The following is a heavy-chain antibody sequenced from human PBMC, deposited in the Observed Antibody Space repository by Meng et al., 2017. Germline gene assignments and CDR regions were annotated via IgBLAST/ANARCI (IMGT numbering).Heavy chain of an antibody. V-gene: IGHV2-70*20. CDR1: GFSLSTSGVC. CDR2: IDWDDDK. J-gene: IGHJ6*02. CDR3: ARSTYSYYGMDV. Sequence: SGPTLVNPTQTLTLTCTFSGFSLSTSGVCVSWVRQPPGKALELRALIDWDDDKYYSTSLKTRPTISKDTSKNQVVLTMTNMDPVDTATYYCARSTYSYYGMDVWGQGTTVTVSS. D-gene: IGHD2-8*01.